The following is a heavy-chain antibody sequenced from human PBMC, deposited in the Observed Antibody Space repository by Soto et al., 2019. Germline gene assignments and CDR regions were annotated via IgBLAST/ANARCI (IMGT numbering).Heavy chain of an antibody. D-gene: IGHD3-10*01. Sequence: GGSLRLSCAASGFTFSSYEMNWVRQAPGKGLEWVSYISSSGSTIYYADSVKGRFTISRDNAKNSLYLQMNSLRAEDTAVYYCARSYGSGSYYNFDYWGQGTLVTVSS. V-gene: IGHV3-48*03. CDR3: ARSYGSGSYYNFDY. CDR1: GFTFSSYE. CDR2: ISSSGSTI. J-gene: IGHJ4*02.